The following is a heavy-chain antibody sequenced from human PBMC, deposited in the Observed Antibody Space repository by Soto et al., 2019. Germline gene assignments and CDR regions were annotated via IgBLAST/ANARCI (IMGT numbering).Heavy chain of an antibody. Sequence: ASVKVSCKASGYTSISYAMPWVRPCPGQRLAWMGWLDVDIGDTQYSERCQGRVTITRDTSASTAYMELSGLISEDTAVYYCAKPRSSNRLDKNFDYWGQGT. J-gene: IGHJ4*02. CDR3: AKPRSSNRLDKNFDY. V-gene: IGHV1-3*01. D-gene: IGHD3-16*02. CDR1: GYTSISYA. CDR2: LDVDIGDT.